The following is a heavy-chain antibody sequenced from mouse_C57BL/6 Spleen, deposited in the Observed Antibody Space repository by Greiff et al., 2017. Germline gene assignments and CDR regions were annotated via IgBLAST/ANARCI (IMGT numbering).Heavy chain of an antibody. CDR3: ATSDYGSSSYAMDY. CDR2: IDPANGNT. Sequence: VQLQQSVAELVRPGASVKLSCTASGFNIKNTYMHWVKQRPEQGLEWIGRIDPANGNTKYAPKFQGKATITADTSSNTAYLQHSSLTSADTAIFYCATSDYGSSSYAMDYWGQGTSVTVSS. V-gene: IGHV14-3*01. J-gene: IGHJ4*01. D-gene: IGHD1-1*01. CDR1: GFNIKNTY.